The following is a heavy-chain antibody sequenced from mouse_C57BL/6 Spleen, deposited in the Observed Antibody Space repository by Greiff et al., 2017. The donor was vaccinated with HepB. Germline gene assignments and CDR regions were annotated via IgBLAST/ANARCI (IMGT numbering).Heavy chain of an antibody. CDR3: ARADYYVSSYDYYAMDY. Sequence: VQLQQSGPELVKPGASVKISCKASGYTFTDYYMNWVKQSHGKSLEWIGDINPNNGGTSYNQKFKGKATLTVDKSSSTAYMELRSLTSEDSAVYYCARADYYVSSYDYYAMDYWGQGTSVTVSS. CDR2: INPNNGGT. J-gene: IGHJ4*01. D-gene: IGHD1-1*01. V-gene: IGHV1-26*01. CDR1: GYTFTDYY.